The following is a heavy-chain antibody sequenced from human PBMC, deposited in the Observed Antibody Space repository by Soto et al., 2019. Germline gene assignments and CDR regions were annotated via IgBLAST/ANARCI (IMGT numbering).Heavy chain of an antibody. CDR3: AKTVTTRVLYYYYGMDV. V-gene: IGHV3-23*01. J-gene: IGHJ6*02. CDR1: GFTFSSYA. Sequence: EGSLRLSCAASGFTFSSYAMSWVRQAPGKGLEWVSAISGSGGSTYYADSVKGRFTISRDNSKNTLYLQMNSLRAEDTAVYYCAKTVTTRVLYYYYGMDVWGQGTTVTVSS. CDR2: ISGSGGST. D-gene: IGHD4-17*01.